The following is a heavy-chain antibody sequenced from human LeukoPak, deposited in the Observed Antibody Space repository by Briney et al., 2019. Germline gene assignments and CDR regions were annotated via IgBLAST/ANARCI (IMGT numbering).Heavy chain of an antibody. D-gene: IGHD3-10*01. Sequence: ASVKVSCKASNYTFTSYDISWVRQAPGQGLEWMAWINTYNGDTNYAQKLQGRVTLTTETSPSKAYMELRRLRSDVPAVYYCARDGSGVWFDYWGQGTLVTVSS. CDR2: INTYNGDT. J-gene: IGHJ4*02. V-gene: IGHV1-18*01. CDR3: ARDGSGVWFDY. CDR1: NYTFTSYD.